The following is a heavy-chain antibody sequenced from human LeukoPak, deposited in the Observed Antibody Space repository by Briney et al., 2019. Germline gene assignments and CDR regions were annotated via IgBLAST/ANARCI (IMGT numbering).Heavy chain of an antibody. Sequence: GASVKVSCKASGYTFTGYYIHWVRQAPGQGLEWMGWINPNRGGTNSAQKFQGRITMTRDTSISTAYMELSRLKSDDTAVYYCAREFYRFSSTFDYWGQGTLVTVSS. CDR2: INPNRGGT. D-gene: IGHD6-19*01. CDR3: AREFYRFSSTFDY. J-gene: IGHJ4*02. CDR1: GYTFTGYY. V-gene: IGHV1-2*02.